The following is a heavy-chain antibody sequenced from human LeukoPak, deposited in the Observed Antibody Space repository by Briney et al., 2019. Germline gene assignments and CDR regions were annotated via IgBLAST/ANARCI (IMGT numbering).Heavy chain of an antibody. CDR3: AGDLEGATDY. CDR1: GLIFSDAW. Sequence: GGSLRLSCAASGLIFSDAWMGWVRQAPGKGLEWVANIKQDGSEKYYVDSVKGRFTISRDNARNSLYLQMNSLRAEDTAVYYCAGDLEGATDYWGQGTLVTVSS. J-gene: IGHJ4*02. CDR2: IKQDGSEK. D-gene: IGHD1-26*01. V-gene: IGHV3-7*03.